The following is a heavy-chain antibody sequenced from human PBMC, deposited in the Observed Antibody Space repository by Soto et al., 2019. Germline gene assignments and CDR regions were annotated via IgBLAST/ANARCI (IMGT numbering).Heavy chain of an antibody. CDR1: GGSISSYY. CDR2: IYYSGST. CDR3: AREDFNCGGDCYPAGLDY. V-gene: IGHV4-59*01. J-gene: IGHJ4*02. Sequence: SETLSLTCAVSGGSISSYYWSWIRQPPGKGLEWIGYIYYSGSTNYNPSLKSRVTIPVDTSKNQFSLKLSSVTAADTAVYYCAREDFNCGGDCYPAGLDYWGQGTLVTVSS. D-gene: IGHD2-21*02.